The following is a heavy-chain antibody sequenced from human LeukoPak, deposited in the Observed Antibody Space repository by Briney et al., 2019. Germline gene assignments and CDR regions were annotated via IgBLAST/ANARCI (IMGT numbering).Heavy chain of an antibody. CDR3: ARVWYYDILTGVDY. J-gene: IGHJ4*02. D-gene: IGHD3-9*01. CDR1: GFTFSNYV. Sequence: GGSLRLSCAASGFTFSNYVMHWVRQAPGKGPEWVAVISYDGSNKYYADSVKGRFTISRDNSKNTLYLQMSSLRAEDTAVYYCARVWYYDILTGVDYWGQGTLVTVSS. V-gene: IGHV3-30*04. CDR2: ISYDGSNK.